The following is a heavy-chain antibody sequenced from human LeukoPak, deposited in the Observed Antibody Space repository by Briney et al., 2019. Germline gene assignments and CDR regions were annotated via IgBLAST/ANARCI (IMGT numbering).Heavy chain of an antibody. V-gene: IGHV4-4*07. CDR3: ARMITVTTFYFDY. D-gene: IGHD4-17*01. J-gene: IGHJ4*02. Sequence: SETLSLTCTVSGDSLSSYYWSWIRQPAGKGLQWIGRIYTTGSTNYNPSLKSRVTMSVDTSKSQFSLKLTSVTAADTAVYYCARMITVTTFYFDYWGQGTLVTVSS. CDR1: GDSLSSYY. CDR2: IYTTGST.